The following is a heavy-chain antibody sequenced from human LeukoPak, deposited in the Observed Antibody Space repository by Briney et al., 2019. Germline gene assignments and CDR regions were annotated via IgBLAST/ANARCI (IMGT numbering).Heavy chain of an antibody. CDR2: INWNGGTT. CDR3: ARNSGANVYTYSFQY. J-gene: IGHJ4*02. V-gene: IGHV3-20*04. CDR1: GLTFDDYG. D-gene: IGHD1-26*01. Sequence: GGSLRLSCVAAGLTFDDYGMSWVRQAPGQGLEWVSGINWNGGTTTYADSVKGRFTISRDNAKNSLYLQMNSLRVEDTAFYYCARNSGANVYTYSFQYWGRGTLVTVSS.